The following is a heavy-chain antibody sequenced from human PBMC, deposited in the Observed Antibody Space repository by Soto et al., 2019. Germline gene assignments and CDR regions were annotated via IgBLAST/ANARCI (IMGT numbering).Heavy chain of an antibody. CDR3: ASDPIDSYNWSDSEDAFDI. CDR2: ISSSSSYI. CDR1: GFTFSSYS. Sequence: EVQLVESGGGLVKPGGSLRLSCAASGFTFSSYSMNWVRQAPGKGLEWVSSISSSSSYIYYADSVKGRFTISRDNAKNSLYMQMNSLRAEDTAVYYCASDPIDSYNWSDSEDAFDIWGQGTMVTVSS. J-gene: IGHJ3*02. D-gene: IGHD1-1*01. V-gene: IGHV3-21*01.